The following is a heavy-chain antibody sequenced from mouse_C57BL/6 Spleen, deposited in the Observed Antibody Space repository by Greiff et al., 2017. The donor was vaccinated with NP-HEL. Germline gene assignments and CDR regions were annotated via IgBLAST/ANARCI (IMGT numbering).Heavy chain of an antibody. Sequence: EVQVVESGGGLVKPGGSLKLSCAASGFTFSDYGMHWVRQAPEKGLEWVAYISSGSSTIYYADTVKGRFTISRDNAKNTLFLQMTSLRSEDTAMYYCASRTGTGLDDWGQGTTLTVSS. CDR3: ASRTGTGLDD. CDR1: GFTFSDYG. J-gene: IGHJ2*01. D-gene: IGHD4-1*01. CDR2: ISSGSSTI. V-gene: IGHV5-17*01.